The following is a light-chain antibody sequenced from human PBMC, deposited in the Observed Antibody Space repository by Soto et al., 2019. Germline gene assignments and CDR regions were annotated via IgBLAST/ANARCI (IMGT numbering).Light chain of an antibody. CDR1: QSVSSN. V-gene: IGKV3-15*01. CDR3: QQYKNWPPCT. J-gene: IGKJ1*01. CDR2: GAS. Sequence: EVVMTQSPATLSASPGERATLSCRASQSVSSNLAWYQQKPGQAPRLLIYGASTRASGIPTRFSGSGSGTQFTLTISSLQAEDFAVYYCQQYKNWPPCTFGQGTKVEIK.